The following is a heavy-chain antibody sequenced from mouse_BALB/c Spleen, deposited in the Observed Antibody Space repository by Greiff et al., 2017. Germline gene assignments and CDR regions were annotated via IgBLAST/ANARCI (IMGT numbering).Heavy chain of an antibody. CDR1: GFSLTSYD. CDR2: IWTGGGT. D-gene: IGHD2-3*01. J-gene: IGHJ3*01. CDR3: VRPYDGYLFAY. Sequence: VQLVESGPGLVASSQSLSITCSVSGFSLTSYDISWIRQPPGKGLEWLGVIWTGGGTNYNSAFMSRLSISKDNSKSQVFLKMNSLQTDDTAIYYCVRPYDGYLFAYWGQGTLVTVSA. V-gene: IGHV2-9-2*01.